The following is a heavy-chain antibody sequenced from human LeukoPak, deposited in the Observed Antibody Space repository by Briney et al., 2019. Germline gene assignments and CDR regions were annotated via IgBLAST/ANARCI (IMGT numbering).Heavy chain of an antibody. V-gene: IGHV4-61*02. J-gene: IGHJ6*03. CDR1: GGSISSGSYY. CDR3: ARAGRFPQLGSLYYYYYMDV. Sequence: PSQTLSLTCTVSGGSISSGSYYWSWIRQPAGKGLEWIGRIYTSGSTNYNPSLKSRVTISVDTSKNQFSLKLSSVTAADTAVYYCARAGRFPQLGSLYYYYYMDVWGKGTTVTVSS. D-gene: IGHD6-13*01. CDR2: IYTSGST.